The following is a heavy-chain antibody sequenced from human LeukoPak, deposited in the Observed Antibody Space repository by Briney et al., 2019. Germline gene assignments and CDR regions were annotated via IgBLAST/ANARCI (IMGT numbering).Heavy chain of an antibody. CDR2: ISGSGGST. Sequence: GGSLRLSCAASGFTFSSYAMSWVRQAPGKGLEWVSAISGSGGSTYYADSEKGRFTISRDNSKNTLYLQMNSLRAEDTAVYYCAKHSLVVAATGCFDYWGQGTLVTVSS. CDR1: GFTFSSYA. J-gene: IGHJ4*02. CDR3: AKHSLVVAATGCFDY. D-gene: IGHD2-15*01. V-gene: IGHV3-23*01.